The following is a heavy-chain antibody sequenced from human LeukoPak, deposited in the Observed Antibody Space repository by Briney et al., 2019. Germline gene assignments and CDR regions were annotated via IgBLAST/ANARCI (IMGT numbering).Heavy chain of an antibody. V-gene: IGHV1-18*01. CDR2: ISAYNGNT. CDR1: GYTFTSYG. D-gene: IGHD2-2*01. Sequence: ASVKVSCKASGYTFTSYGISWVRPAPGQGLEWMGWISAYNGNTNYAQKLQGRVTMTTDTSTSTAYMELRSLRSDDTAVYYCARLQAQYCSSTSCYLGGDLYYYYYMDVWGRGTTVTVSS. J-gene: IGHJ6*03. CDR3: ARLQAQYCSSTSCYLGGDLYYYYYMDV.